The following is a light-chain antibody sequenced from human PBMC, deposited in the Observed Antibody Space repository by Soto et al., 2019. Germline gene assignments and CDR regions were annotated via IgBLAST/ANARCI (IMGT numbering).Light chain of an antibody. CDR2: DVS. Sequence: QSALTQPRSVSGSPGQSVTISCTGTSSDIGGYKFVSWYQQHPGKAPKLMLYDVSRRPSGVPDRFSGSKSGNTASLTISGLQAEDEADYYCCSYAGTYTVIFGGGTQLTVL. CDR1: SSDIGGYKF. CDR3: CSYAGTYTVI. J-gene: IGLJ2*01. V-gene: IGLV2-11*01.